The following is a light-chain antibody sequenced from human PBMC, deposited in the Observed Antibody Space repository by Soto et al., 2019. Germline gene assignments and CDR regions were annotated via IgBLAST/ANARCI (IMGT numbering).Light chain of an antibody. Sequence: EIVLTQSPGTLSLSPGERATLSCRASQSISSNYLAWYQQKPGQAPRLLIYGAFSRAVGIPDKFSGSGSGTDFTLTIYRLEPEDFAVYYCQQYGTSPWTFGQGTKVEIK. CDR1: QSISSNY. CDR3: QQYGTSPWT. CDR2: GAF. V-gene: IGKV3-20*01. J-gene: IGKJ1*01.